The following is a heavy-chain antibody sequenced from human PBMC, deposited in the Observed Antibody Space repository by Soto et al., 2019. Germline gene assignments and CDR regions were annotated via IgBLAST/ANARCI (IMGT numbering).Heavy chain of an antibody. CDR3: ARVGHITNYGMAV. D-gene: IGHD1-26*01. CDR2: IIPFFGTS. J-gene: IGHJ6*02. Sequence: QVQLVQSGAEGKKPGSSVKVSCEASGGTFSSYPINWVRQAPGQGLEWMGGIIPFFGTSNYAQKFQGRVTITADDSKSTQYMELRSLRSEDTAVYYCARVGHITNYGMAVWVQGTTVTVSS. CDR1: GGTFSSYP. V-gene: IGHV1-69*01.